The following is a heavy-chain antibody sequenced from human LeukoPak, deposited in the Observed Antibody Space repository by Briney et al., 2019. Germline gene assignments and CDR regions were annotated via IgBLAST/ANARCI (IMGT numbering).Heavy chain of an antibody. CDR1: GFTFSSYG. CDR2: IRYDGSNK. CDR3: ARDLSYYDSSGED. D-gene: IGHD3-22*01. Sequence: PGGSLRLSCAASGFTFSSYGMHWVRQAPGKGLEWVAFIRYDGSNKYYANSVKGRFTISRDNSKNTLYLQMNSLRAEDTAVYYCARDLSYYDSSGEDWGQGTLVTVSS. J-gene: IGHJ4*02. V-gene: IGHV3-30*02.